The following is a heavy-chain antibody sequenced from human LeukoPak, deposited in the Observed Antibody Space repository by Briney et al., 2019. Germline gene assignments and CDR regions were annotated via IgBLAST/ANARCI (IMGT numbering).Heavy chain of an antibody. CDR1: GFTVGSYY. D-gene: IGHD4-17*01. Sequence: GGSLRLSCAASGFTVGSYYMSWVRQAPGKGLEWVAVISYDGSNKYYADSVKGRFTISRDNSKNTLYLQMNSLRAEDTAVYYCAREWSYGDYFDYWGQGTLVTVSS. CDR2: ISYDGSNK. CDR3: AREWSYGDYFDY. V-gene: IGHV3-30-3*01. J-gene: IGHJ4*02.